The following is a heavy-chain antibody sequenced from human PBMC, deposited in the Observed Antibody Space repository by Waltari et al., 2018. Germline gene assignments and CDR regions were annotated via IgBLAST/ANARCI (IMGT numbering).Heavy chain of an antibody. CDR2: IIPIFGTA. CDR3: ARAITMVRGVIYFDY. Sequence: QVQLVQSGAEVKKPGSSVQVSCKASGGHFSSYATSWVRTAPGQGLEWMGGIIPIFGTANYAQKFQGRVTITADESTSTAYMELSSLRSEDTAVYYCARAITMVRGVIYFDYWGQGTLVTVSS. J-gene: IGHJ4*02. CDR1: GGHFSSYA. V-gene: IGHV1-69*01. D-gene: IGHD3-10*01.